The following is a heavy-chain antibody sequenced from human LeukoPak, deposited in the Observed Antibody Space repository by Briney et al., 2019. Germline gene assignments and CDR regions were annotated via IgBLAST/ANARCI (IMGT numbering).Heavy chain of an antibody. CDR1: GFTFSSYA. CDR3: ARNPYSGSWQFDY. J-gene: IGHJ4*02. CDR2: ISGSGGST. V-gene: IGHV3-23*01. D-gene: IGHD6-13*01. Sequence: GGSLRLSCAASGFTFSSYAMSWVRQAPGKGLEWVSGISGSGGSTYYADSVKGRFTISRDNSKNTLYLQMNSLRADDTAVYYCARNPYSGSWQFDYWGQGTLVSVSS.